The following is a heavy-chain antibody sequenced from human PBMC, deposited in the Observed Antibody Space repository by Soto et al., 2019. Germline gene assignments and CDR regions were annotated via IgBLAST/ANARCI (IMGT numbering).Heavy chain of an antibody. Sequence: PSQTLSLTCAISGDSVSSNSAAWNWIRQSPSRGLEWLGRTYYRSKWYNDYAVSVKSRITINPDTSKNQFSLQLNSVTPEDTAVYYCARGDLGLQYQLPYYMDVWGKGTTVTVSS. CDR3: ARGDLGLQYQLPYYMDV. V-gene: IGHV6-1*01. CDR2: TYYRSKWYN. J-gene: IGHJ6*03. D-gene: IGHD2-2*01. CDR1: GDSVSSNSAA.